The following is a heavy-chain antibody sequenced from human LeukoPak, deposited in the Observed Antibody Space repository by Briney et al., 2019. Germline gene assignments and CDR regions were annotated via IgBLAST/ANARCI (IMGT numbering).Heavy chain of an antibody. CDR3: ARGGQKPQAGPYDY. D-gene: IGHD6-13*01. Sequence: PGGSLRLSCAASGFTFSDYYMTWIRQAPGKGLEWLSYISGSSSHINYADSVKGRFTISRDNAENSLYLQMNSLRAEDTAVYYCARGGQKPQAGPYDYGGQGILAPVSS. CDR2: ISGSSSHI. V-gene: IGHV3-11*06. CDR1: GFTFSDYY. J-gene: IGHJ4*02.